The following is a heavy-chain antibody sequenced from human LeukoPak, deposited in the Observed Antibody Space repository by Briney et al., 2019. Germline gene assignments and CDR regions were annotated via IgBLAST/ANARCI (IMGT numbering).Heavy chain of an antibody. D-gene: IGHD4-17*01. CDR3: ARDEDYGDYVFDY. J-gene: IGHJ4*02. CDR2: ISSSGSTI. CDR1: GFTFSSYE. V-gene: IGHV3-48*03. Sequence: PGGSLRLSCAASGFTFSSYEMNWVRQAPGKGLEWVSYISSSGSTIYYADSVKGRFTISRDNAKNSLYLQMNSLRAEDTAVYYCARDEDYGDYVFDYWGQGTLVTVSS.